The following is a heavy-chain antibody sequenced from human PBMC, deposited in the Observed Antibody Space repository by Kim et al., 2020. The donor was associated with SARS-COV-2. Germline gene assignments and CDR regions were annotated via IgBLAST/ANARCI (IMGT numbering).Heavy chain of an antibody. CDR1: GFTFDDYG. CDR3: ARRGIAVAGTATSAFDI. Sequence: GGSLRLSCAASGFTFDDYGMSWVRQAPGKGLEWVSGINWNGGSTGYADSVKGRFTISRDNAKNSLYLQMNSLRAEDTALYHCARRGIAVAGTATSAFDIWAKLARVTV. D-gene: IGHD6-19*01. CDR2: INWNGGST. V-gene: IGHV3-20*01. J-gene: IGHJ3*02.